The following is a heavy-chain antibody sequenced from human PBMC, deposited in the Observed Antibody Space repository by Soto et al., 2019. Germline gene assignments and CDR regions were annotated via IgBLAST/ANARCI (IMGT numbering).Heavy chain of an antibody. CDR1: GGSFTSNNW. CDR3: ASRDPGTSVDY. J-gene: IGHJ4*02. CDR2: IYRTGST. D-gene: IGHD1-7*01. Sequence: SETLSLTCAVSGGSFTSNNWWTWVRQPPGQGLEWIGEIYRTGSTNSNPSLKSRVTISLDKSENQFSLKVTSLTAADTAVYYCASRDPGTSVDYWGQGTLVTVSS. V-gene: IGHV4-4*02.